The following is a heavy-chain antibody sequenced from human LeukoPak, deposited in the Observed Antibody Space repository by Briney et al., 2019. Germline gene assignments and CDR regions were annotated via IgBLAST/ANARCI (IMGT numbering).Heavy chain of an antibody. J-gene: IGHJ3*02. CDR1: GFTFSSDG. D-gene: IGHD3-22*01. V-gene: IGHV3-30*02. Sequence: GGSLRLSCAASGFTFSSDGMHWVRQAPGKGLEWVAFIRYDGSNKYYADSVRGRFTISRDNSKNTLYLQMNSLRAEDTAVYYCAKDSRLLDAFDIWGQGTMVSFSS. CDR2: IRYDGSNK. CDR3: AKDSRLLDAFDI.